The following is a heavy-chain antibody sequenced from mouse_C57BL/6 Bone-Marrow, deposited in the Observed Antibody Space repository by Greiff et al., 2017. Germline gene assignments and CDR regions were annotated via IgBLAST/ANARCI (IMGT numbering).Heavy chain of an antibody. J-gene: IGHJ4*01. V-gene: IGHV7-3*01. CDR1: GFTFTDYY. Sequence: EVKVVESGGGLVQPGGSLSLSCAASGFTFTDYYMSWVRQPPGKALEWLGFIRNKANGYTTEYSVSVKDRFTISRDNSQSFLYLQLNALRAEDSATYYCARSSFITTVVATPYAMDYWGQGTSVTVSS. D-gene: IGHD1-1*01. CDR2: IRNKANGYTT. CDR3: ARSSFITTVVATPYAMDY.